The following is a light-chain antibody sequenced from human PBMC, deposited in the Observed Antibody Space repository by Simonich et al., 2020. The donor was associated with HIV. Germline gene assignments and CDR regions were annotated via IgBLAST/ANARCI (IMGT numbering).Light chain of an antibody. CDR3: QQSYSTPPT. V-gene: IGKV1-39*01. CDR1: QSISSF. Sequence: DIQMTQSPFSLFASVGDRIPITCRTSQSISSFLNWYQQKPGKAPKLLIYAASSLQSGVPSRFSGSGSGTDFTLTISSLQPEDFATYYCQQSYSTPPTFGQGTKVEIK. J-gene: IGKJ1*01. CDR2: AAS.